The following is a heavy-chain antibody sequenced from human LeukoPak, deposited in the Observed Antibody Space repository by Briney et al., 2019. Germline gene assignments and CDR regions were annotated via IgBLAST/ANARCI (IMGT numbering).Heavy chain of an antibody. Sequence: ASVKVSCKASGYTFTSYGISWVRQAPGQGLEWMGWISADNGTTNYAQKFQGRVTMTTDKSTSTAYMELSSLRSDDTAVYYCARLHTGWLGEFSPSYYYYYRMNVWAKGTTVTVPS. CDR2: ISADNGTT. CDR3: ARLHTGWLGEFSPSYYYYYRMNV. D-gene: IGHD3-10*01. J-gene: IGHJ6*04. V-gene: IGHV1-18*01. CDR1: GYTFTSYG.